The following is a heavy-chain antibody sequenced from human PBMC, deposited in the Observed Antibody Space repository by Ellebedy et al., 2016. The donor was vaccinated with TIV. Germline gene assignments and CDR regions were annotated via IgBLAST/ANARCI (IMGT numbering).Heavy chain of an antibody. V-gene: IGHV4-4*07. Sequence: SETLSLXXTVSGGSISSYYWSWIRQPAGKGLEWIGRIYTSGSTNYNPSLKSRVTISVDTSKNQFSLKLSSVTAADTAVYYCARGEGKYSSSYAFDYWGQGTLVTVSS. CDR3: ARGEGKYSSSYAFDY. CDR1: GGSISSYY. J-gene: IGHJ4*02. D-gene: IGHD6-13*01. CDR2: IYTSGST.